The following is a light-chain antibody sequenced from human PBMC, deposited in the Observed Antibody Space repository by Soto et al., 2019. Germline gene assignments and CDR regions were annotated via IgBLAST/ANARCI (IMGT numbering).Light chain of an antibody. CDR2: GNS. V-gene: IGLV1-40*01. J-gene: IGLJ2*01. CDR3: QSYDSSLRGSV. CDR1: SSNIGAGSD. Sequence: QPVLTQPPSVSGAPGQRVTISCTGSSSNIGAGSDVHWYQQLPGTAPKLLIYGNSNRPSGVPDRFSGSKSGTSASLAITGLQAEDEADYYCQSYDSSLRGSVFGGGTKLTVL.